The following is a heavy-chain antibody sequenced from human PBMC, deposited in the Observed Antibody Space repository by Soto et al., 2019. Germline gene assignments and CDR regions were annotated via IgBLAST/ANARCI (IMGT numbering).Heavy chain of an antibody. CDR2: IDATGNII. CDR1: GFSFRNFE. D-gene: IGHD3-22*01. V-gene: IGHV3-48*03. J-gene: IGHJ4*02. Sequence: PGGSLRLSCAASGFSFRNFEMNWVRQAPGKGLEWVSYIDATGNIIYYADSVKGRFTISRDNSKNSLFLQMNSLRADDTAVYYCAREADFASSGYVLDYWGLGTLVTVSS. CDR3: AREADFASSGYVLDY.